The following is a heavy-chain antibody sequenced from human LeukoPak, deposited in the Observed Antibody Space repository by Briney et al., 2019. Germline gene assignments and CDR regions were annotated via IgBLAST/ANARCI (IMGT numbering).Heavy chain of an antibody. CDR2: IYYSGST. Sequence: SETLSSTCTVSGGSISSYYWSWIRQPPGKGLEWIGYIYYSGSTNYNPSLKSRVTISVDTSKNQFSLKLSSVTAADTAVYYCARGSRPRIYFDYWGQGTLVTVSS. J-gene: IGHJ4*02. V-gene: IGHV4-59*01. CDR1: GGSISSYY. D-gene: IGHD1-1*01. CDR3: ARGSRPRIYFDY.